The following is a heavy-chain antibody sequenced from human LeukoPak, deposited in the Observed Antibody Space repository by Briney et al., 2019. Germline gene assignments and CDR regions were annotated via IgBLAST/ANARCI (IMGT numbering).Heavy chain of an antibody. V-gene: IGHV3-64*04. CDR3: ARGYGTDY. J-gene: IGHJ4*02. CDR2: IRSSGDRT. D-gene: IGHD1-14*01. Sequence: GGSLLLSCSASGFSFINSDLHWVRQAPGKGLEYLSRIRSSGDRTNYADSVKGRFTISRDNAKNSLFLQMNSLSAEDTATYYCARGYGTDYWGQGTLVTVSS. CDR1: GFSFINSD.